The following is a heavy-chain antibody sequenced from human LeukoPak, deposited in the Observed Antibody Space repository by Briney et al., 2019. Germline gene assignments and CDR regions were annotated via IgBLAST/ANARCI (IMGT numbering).Heavy chain of an antibody. CDR2: IYYSGSP. CDR3: ATGIAVAGRSDY. D-gene: IGHD6-19*01. Sequence: SETLSLTCTVSGGSISSSYWSWIRQPPGKGLEWIGYIYYSGSPNYNPSLKSRVTISVDKSKNQFSLKLSSVTAADTAVYYCATGIAVAGRSDYWGQGTLVTVSS. J-gene: IGHJ4*02. V-gene: IGHV4-59*12. CDR1: GGSISSSY.